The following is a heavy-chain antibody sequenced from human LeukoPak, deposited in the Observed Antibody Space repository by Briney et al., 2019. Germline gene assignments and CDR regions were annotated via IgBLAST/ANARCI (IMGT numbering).Heavy chain of an antibody. CDR1: GFSFGSEA. CDR2: ISPAGGTT. CDR3: AKSRSGSSNWALRIFDN. D-gene: IGHD6-13*01. V-gene: IGHV3-23*01. J-gene: IGHJ4*02. Sequence: PGGSLRLSCTVSGFSFGSEAMSWVRQAPGGGLEGVSSISPAGGTTYYADSVKGRFTISRDNSKNTLYVQMSSLRVEDTAVYYCAKSRSGSSNWALRIFDNWGQGTLVSVSS.